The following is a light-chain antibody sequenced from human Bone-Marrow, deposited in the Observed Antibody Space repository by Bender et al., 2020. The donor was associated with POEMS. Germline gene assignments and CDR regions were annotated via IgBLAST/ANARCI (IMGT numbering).Light chain of an antibody. J-gene: IGLJ3*02. CDR3: FSYAGRGSGV. Sequence: QPALTQPASVSGSPGQSITISCSGTSSNIGEYNLVSWYQHHPGKAPKLIIFEEAKRPAGISSRLSGSKSGNKACLTFSVCQAEYEGDYYCFSYAGRGSGVFGGGTKVTVL. CDR2: EEA. V-gene: IGLV2-23*01. CDR1: SSNIGEYNL.